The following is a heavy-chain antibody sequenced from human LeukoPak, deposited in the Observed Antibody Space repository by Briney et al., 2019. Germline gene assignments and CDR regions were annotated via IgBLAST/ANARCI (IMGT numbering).Heavy chain of an antibody. J-gene: IGHJ4*02. CDR2: IIPIFGTA. CDR3: ARDIVGATGLYYFDY. Sequence: AVKVSCKASGGTFSSYAISWVRQAPGQGLEWMGRIIPIFGTANYAQKFQGRVTITTDESTSTAYMELSSLRSEDTAVYYCARDIVGATGLYYFDYWGQGTLVTVSS. V-gene: IGHV1-69*05. D-gene: IGHD1-26*01. CDR1: GGTFSSYA.